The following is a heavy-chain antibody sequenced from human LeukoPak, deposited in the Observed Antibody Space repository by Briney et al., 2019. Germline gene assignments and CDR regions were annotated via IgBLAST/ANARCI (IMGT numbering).Heavy chain of an antibody. J-gene: IGHJ3*02. CDR3: ARGDPDISFGVVGDAFDI. CDR2: ISGSGDTT. Sequence: GGSLRLSCAASRFTFSSYTMSWVRQAPGKGLEWVSAISGSGDTTYYADSVKGRFTISRDNSKNTLYLQMNSLRAEDTAVYYCARGDPDISFGVVGDAFDIWGQGTMVTVSS. D-gene: IGHD3-3*01. V-gene: IGHV3-23*01. CDR1: RFTFSSYT.